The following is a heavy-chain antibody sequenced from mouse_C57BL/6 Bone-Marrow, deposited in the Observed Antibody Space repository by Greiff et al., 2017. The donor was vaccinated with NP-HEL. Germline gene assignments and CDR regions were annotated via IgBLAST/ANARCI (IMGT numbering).Heavy chain of an antibody. J-gene: IGHJ2*01. V-gene: IGHV1-77*01. CDR2: IGPGSGST. Sequence: VQLQQSGAELVKPGASVKISCKASGYTFTDYYINWVKQRPGQGLEWIGKIGPGSGSTYYNETFKGKATLTADKSSSTAYMQLSSLTSEDSAVYFCARSPYYYGSSYEYYFDDWGQGTTLTVSS. CDR3: ARSPYYYGSSYEYYFDD. CDR1: GYTFTDYY. D-gene: IGHD1-1*01.